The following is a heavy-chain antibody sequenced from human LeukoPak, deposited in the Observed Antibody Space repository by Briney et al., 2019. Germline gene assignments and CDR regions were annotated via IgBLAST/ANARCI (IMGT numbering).Heavy chain of an antibody. D-gene: IGHD5-12*01. CDR1: GYTFTRYG. CDR2: ISVYNGNT. J-gene: IGHJ4*02. Sequence: ASVKVSCKASGYTFTRYGIRWVRQAPGQGLEWMGWISVYNGNTKYAQKLQGRVTMTTDTSTSTAYMELRSLKSDDTAVYYCARDRNSDYDFRLYYFDYWGQGTLVTVSS. CDR3: ARDRNSDYDFRLYYFDY. V-gene: IGHV1-18*01.